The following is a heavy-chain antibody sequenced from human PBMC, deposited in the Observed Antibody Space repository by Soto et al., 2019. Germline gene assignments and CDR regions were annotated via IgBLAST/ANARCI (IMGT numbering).Heavy chain of an antibody. D-gene: IGHD4-17*01. Sequence: SETLSLTCTVSGGSISSGGYYWSWIRQHPGKGLEWIGYIYYSGSTYYNPSLKSRVTISVDTSKNQFSLKLSSVTAADTAVYYCARDLYGDYIYYGMDVWGQGTTVTVSS. J-gene: IGHJ6*02. CDR2: IYYSGST. V-gene: IGHV4-31*03. CDR3: ARDLYGDYIYYGMDV. CDR1: GGSISSGGYY.